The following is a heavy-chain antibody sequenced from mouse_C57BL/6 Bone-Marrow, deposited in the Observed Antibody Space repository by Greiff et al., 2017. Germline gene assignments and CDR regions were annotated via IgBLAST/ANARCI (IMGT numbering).Heavy chain of an antibody. CDR3: ARRDIYYGNCAY. D-gene: IGHD2-1*01. Sequence: QVQLQQSGAELARPGASVKMSCKASGYTFTSYTMHWVNQRPGQGLEWIGYINPSSGYTKYNQKFKDKATLTADKSSSTAYMQLSSLTSEDSAVYYCARRDIYYGNCAYWGQGTLVTVSA. CDR2: INPSSGYT. V-gene: IGHV1-4*01. J-gene: IGHJ3*01. CDR1: GYTFTSYT.